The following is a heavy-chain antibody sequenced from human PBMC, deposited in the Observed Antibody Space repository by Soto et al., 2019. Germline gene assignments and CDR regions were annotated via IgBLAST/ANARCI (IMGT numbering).Heavy chain of an antibody. CDR2: MSPNSGNT. CDR1: GYTFTSYD. J-gene: IGHJ4*02. Sequence: HVQLVQSGAEVKKPGASVKVSCKAAGYTFTSYDINWVRQAAGQGFEWMGWMSPNSGNTGYAQKFQGRGTMTRNTAISTANMDLSSLTSEDTAVYYCARGPPNRGVDFWGQGTLVTVSS. CDR3: ARGPPNRGVDF. V-gene: IGHV1-8*01. D-gene: IGHD7-27*01.